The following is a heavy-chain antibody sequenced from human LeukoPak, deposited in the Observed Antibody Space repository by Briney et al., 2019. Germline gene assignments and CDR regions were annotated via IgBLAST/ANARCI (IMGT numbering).Heavy chain of an antibody. CDR3: AEGAPPGIAAAGTYY. Sequence: GGSLRLSCAASGFTFSSYGMSWVRQAPGKGLEWVSAISGSGGSTYYADSVKGRFTISRDNSKNTLYLQMNSLRAEDTAVYYCAEGAPPGIAAAGTYYWGQGTLVTVSS. CDR2: ISGSGGST. D-gene: IGHD6-13*01. J-gene: IGHJ4*02. V-gene: IGHV3-23*01. CDR1: GFTFSSYG.